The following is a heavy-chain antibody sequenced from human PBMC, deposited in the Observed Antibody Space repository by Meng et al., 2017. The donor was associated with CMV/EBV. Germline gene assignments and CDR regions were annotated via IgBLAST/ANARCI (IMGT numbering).Heavy chain of an antibody. CDR2: INPNSGGT. J-gene: IGHJ6*02. CDR1: GYTFTGYY. CDR3: ARDLAAGAIHYGSGSRRGMDV. V-gene: IGHV1-2*02. D-gene: IGHD3-10*01. Sequence: ASVKVSCKASGYTFTGYYMHWVRQAPGQGLEWMRWINPNSGGTNYAQKFQGRVTMTRDTSISTAYMELSRLRSDDTAVYYCARDLAAGAIHYGSGSRRGMDVWGQGTTVTVSS.